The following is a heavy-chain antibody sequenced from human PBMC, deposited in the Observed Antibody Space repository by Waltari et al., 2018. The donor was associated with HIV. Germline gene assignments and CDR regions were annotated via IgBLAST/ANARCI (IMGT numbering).Heavy chain of an antibody. V-gene: IGHV3-48*01. D-gene: IGHD3-3*01. CDR3: ARDITLTPGPDY. J-gene: IGHJ4*02. CDR2: ISSSSTTV. CDR1: GFSLSTYS. Sequence: EVQLVESGGDLVQPGGSLRPSGAVSGFSLSTYSMNWVRQTPGKGLEWVSYISSSSTTVYYADSVKGRFTISRDNAKNSLYLQMNSLRAEDTAVYYCARDITLTPGPDYWGQGTLVTVSS.